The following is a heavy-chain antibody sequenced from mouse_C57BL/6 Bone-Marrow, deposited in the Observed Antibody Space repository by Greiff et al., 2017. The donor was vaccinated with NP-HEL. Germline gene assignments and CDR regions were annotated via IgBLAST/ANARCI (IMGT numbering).Heavy chain of an antibody. CDR1: GFTFSSYG. Sequence: EVKLVESGGDLVKPGGSLKLSCAASGFTFSSYGMSWVRQTPDKRLEWVATISSGGSYTYYPDSVKGRFTISRDNAKNTLYLQMSSLKSEDTAMYYCARLGLRRSLDYWGQGTTLTVSS. CDR3: ARLGLRRSLDY. V-gene: IGHV5-6*01. J-gene: IGHJ2*01. CDR2: ISSGGSYT. D-gene: IGHD2-4*01.